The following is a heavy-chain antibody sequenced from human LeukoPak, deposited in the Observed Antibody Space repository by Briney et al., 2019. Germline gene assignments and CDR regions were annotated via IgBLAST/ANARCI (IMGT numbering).Heavy chain of an antibody. CDR3: ARSAGHFDY. Sequence: SQTLSLTCAISGDSDSSNSAAWNSIRQSPSRGLEWQRSTYYRSKWYNDYTLSVKSRITINPDTSKNQLSLQLNSVTPEDMAVYYCARSAGHFDYWGQGTLVTVSS. CDR2: TYYRSKWYN. CDR1: GDSDSSNSAA. V-gene: IGHV6-1*01. J-gene: IGHJ4*02.